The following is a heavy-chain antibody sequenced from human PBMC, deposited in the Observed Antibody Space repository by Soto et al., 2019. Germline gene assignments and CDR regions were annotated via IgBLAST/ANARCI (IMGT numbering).Heavy chain of an antibody. Sequence: GESLKISCNGSGYSFTGYWICWVGQMPGKGLEWMGIIYPGDSDTRYSPSFQGQVTISADKSISTAYLQWSSLKASDTAMYYCASCYSGPLNGMDVWGQGTTVTVSS. J-gene: IGHJ6*02. V-gene: IGHV5-51*01. CDR2: IYPGDSDT. CDR3: ASCYSGPLNGMDV. D-gene: IGHD2-15*01. CDR1: GYSFTGYW.